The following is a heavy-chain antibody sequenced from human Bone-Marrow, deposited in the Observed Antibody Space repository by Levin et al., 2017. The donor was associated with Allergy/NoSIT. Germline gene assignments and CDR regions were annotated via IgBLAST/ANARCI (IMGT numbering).Heavy chain of an antibody. CDR3: AKDRTVSRIQLWADYYYYGMDV. V-gene: IGHV3-30*18. D-gene: IGHD5-18*01. Sequence: GGSLRLSCAASGFTFSSYGMHWVRQAPGKGLEWVAVISYDGSNKYYADSVKGRFTISRDNSKNTLYLQMNSLRAEDMAVYYCAKDRTVSRIQLWADYYYYGMDVWGQGTTVTVSS. CDR1: GFTFSSYG. CDR2: ISYDGSNK. J-gene: IGHJ6*02.